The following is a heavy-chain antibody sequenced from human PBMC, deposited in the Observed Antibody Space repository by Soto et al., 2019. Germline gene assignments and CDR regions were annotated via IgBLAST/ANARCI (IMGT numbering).Heavy chain of an antibody. CDR3: ARDTGVVAFDY. CDR2: IYYSGST. J-gene: IGHJ4*02. D-gene: IGHD2-15*01. Sequence: PSETLSLTCTVSGGSISSYYWSWIRQPPGKGLEWIGYIYYSGSTNYNPSLKSRVTISVDTSKNQFSLKLSSVTAADTAVYYCARDTGVVAFDYWGQGTLVTVSS. V-gene: IGHV4-59*01. CDR1: GGSISSYY.